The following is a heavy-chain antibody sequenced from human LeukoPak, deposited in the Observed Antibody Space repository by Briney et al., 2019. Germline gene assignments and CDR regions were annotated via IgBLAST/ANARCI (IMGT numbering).Heavy chain of an antibody. D-gene: IGHD2-2*01. V-gene: IGHV3-21*01. Sequence: GGSLRLSCAASGFTFTSYGMNWVRQAPGKGLEWVSSISSGSTYMYYADPVKGRFTISRDNAKNSVHLQMNSLRVEDTAVYYCARELGPAAPPGDYWGEGTLVTVSS. J-gene: IGHJ4*02. CDR3: ARELGPAAPPGDY. CDR1: GFTFTSYG. CDR2: ISSGSTYM.